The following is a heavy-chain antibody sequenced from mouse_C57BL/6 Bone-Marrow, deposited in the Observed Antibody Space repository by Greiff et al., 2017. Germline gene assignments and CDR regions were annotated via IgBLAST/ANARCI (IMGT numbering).Heavy chain of an antibody. Sequence: VQLQHSGAELVRPGSSVTLSCKASGYTFTSSWMDWVKPRPGQGLEWIGNIYPSASATHYDQKFKDKSTLTVDNSSSTAYLQLSSLTSEDTAVYYCARLGYYGSSYNFDYWGKGTTLTVAS. D-gene: IGHD1-1*01. CDR3: ARLGYYGSSYNFDY. CDR1: GYTFTSSW. CDR2: IYPSASAT. J-gene: IGHJ2*01. V-gene: IGHV1-61*01.